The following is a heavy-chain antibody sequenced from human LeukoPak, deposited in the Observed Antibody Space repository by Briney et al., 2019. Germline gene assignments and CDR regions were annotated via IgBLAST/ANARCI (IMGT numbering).Heavy chain of an antibody. V-gene: IGHV1-69*13. CDR3: ARARSRELRFDPPMGY. J-gene: IGHJ4*02. D-gene: IGHD1-26*01. CDR2: IIPIFGTA. CDR1: GGTFSSYA. Sequence: SVKVSCKASGGTFSSYAISWVRQAPGQGLEWMGGIIPIFGTANYAQKFQGRVTITADESTSTAYMELSTLRSEDTPVYYCARARSRELRFDPPMGYWGQGTLVPVSS.